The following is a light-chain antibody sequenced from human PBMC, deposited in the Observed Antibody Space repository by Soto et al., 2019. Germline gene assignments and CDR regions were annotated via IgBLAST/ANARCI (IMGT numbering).Light chain of an antibody. CDR2: EVS. J-gene: IGLJ1*01. Sequence: QSALTQPASVSGSPGQSITISCTGTSSDVGGYNSVSWYQQHPGKVPKLLIYEVSNRPSGVSNRFSGSKSGNTASLTISGLQAEDEADYYCSSLATSNPYVFGSGTK. CDR3: SSLATSNPYV. CDR1: SSDVGGYNS. V-gene: IGLV2-14*01.